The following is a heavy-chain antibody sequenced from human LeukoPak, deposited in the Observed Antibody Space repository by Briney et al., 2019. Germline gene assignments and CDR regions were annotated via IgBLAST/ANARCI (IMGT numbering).Heavy chain of an antibody. CDR2: IKQDGSEK. CDR1: GFTFRSYW. V-gene: IGHV3-7*01. Sequence: PGGSLRLLCAPSGFTFRSYWMSWVRQAPGKGLEWVGNIKQDGSEKHYMDSVKGQFPISRNHPKTSLSLQMTSLRVDDTAVYYCARDRGGAESHGFDAFALWGQGTIVTVSS. CDR3: ARDRGGAESHGFDAFAL. D-gene: IGHD2-15*01. J-gene: IGHJ3*01.